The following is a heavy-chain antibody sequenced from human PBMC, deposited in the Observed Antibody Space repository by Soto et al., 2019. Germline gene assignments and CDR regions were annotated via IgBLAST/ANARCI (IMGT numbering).Heavy chain of an antibody. CDR1: GGSISSSNW. CDR2: IYHSGST. Sequence: SETLSLTCAVSGGSISSSNWWSWVRQPPGKGLEWIGEIYHSGSTNYNPSLKSRVTISVDKSKNQFSLKLSSVTAADTAVYYCARDSGTPYYWFDPWGQGTLVTVSS. CDR3: ARDSGTPYYWFDP. D-gene: IGHD1-1*01. J-gene: IGHJ5*02. V-gene: IGHV4-4*02.